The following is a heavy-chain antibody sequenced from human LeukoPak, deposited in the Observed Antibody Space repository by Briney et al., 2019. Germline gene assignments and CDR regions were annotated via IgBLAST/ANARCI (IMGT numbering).Heavy chain of an antibody. CDR3: AKGTARANWGSSFDY. CDR1: GFTFDDYA. CDR2: ISWNSGSM. V-gene: IGHV3-9*01. Sequence: GGSLRLSCAASGFTFDDYAMHWVRQAPGKGLEWASGISWNSGSMGYADSVKGRFTISRDNAKNSLYLQMNSLRAEDTALYYCAKGTARANWGSSFDYWGQGTLVTVSS. J-gene: IGHJ4*02. D-gene: IGHD7-27*01.